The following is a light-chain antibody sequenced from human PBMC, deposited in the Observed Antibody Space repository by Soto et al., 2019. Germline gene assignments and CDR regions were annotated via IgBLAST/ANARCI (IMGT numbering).Light chain of an antibody. CDR3: SSYAGSNNV. CDR2: EVS. V-gene: IGLV2-8*01. J-gene: IGLJ1*01. Sequence: SVLTQPPSAAGAPWESVAISRPGNSSDVGGYNYVSWYQQHPGKAPKLMIYEVSKRPSGVPDRFSGSKSGNTASLTVSGLQAEDEADYYCSSYAGSNNVFGTGTKVTVL. CDR1: SSDVGGYNY.